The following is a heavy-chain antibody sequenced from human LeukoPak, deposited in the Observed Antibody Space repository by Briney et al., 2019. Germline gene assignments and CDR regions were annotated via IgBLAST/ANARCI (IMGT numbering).Heavy chain of an antibody. D-gene: IGHD6-19*01. CDR2: ISSNGGST. CDR1: GFTFSRYA. J-gene: IGHJ4*02. V-gene: IGHV3-64D*06. CDR3: ARDVQQWLVGYLDY. Sequence: GGSLRLSCSASGFTFSRYAMHWVRQAPGKGLEYVSAISSNGGSTYYADSVKGRFTISRDNSKNTLYLQMSSLRAEDTAVYYCARDVQQWLVGYLDYWGQGTLVTVSS.